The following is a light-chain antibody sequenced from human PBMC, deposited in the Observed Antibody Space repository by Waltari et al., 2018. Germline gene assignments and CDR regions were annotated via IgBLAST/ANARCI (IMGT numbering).Light chain of an antibody. CDR1: SSNIGVST. CDR3: AAWDRSLSIVV. Sequence: QSVLTQPPSASGTTGQRVTISCSGSSSNIGVSTVNWYQQFPGTAPKLLIYSSIQRPSGVPDRFSGSKSGTSASLAISGLQSEDEADYYCAAWDRSLSIVVFGGGTKLTVL. CDR2: SSI. V-gene: IGLV1-44*01. J-gene: IGLJ2*01.